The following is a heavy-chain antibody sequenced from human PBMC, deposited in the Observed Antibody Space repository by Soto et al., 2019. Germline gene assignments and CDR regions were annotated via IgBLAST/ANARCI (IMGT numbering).Heavy chain of an antibody. CDR1: GFTFSSYN. CDR2: ISYDGHDI. V-gene: IGHV3-30*18. J-gene: IGHJ4*02. Sequence: PGGSLRLSCAASGFTFSSYNMNWVRQAPGKGLEWVAVISYDGHDIYSADSVKGRFTMSRDNSKNTLYLQMNSLRAEDTAVYFCAKDFSFRMVRHYFDYWGQGTQVTVSS. CDR3: AKDFSFRMVRHYFDY. D-gene: IGHD3-10*01.